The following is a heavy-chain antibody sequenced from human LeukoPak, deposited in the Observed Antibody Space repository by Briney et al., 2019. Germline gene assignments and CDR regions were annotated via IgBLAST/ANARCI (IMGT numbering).Heavy chain of an antibody. CDR2: INPNSGGT. CDR1: GYTFTGYY. J-gene: IGHJ6*02. D-gene: IGHD2-21*02. Sequence: ASVKVSCKASGYTFTGYYMHWVRQAPGQGLEWMGWINPNSGGTNYAQKFQGRVTMTRDTSISTAYMELSRLRSDDTAVYYCASGSILVTAIPHYYYYGMDVWGQGTTVTVSS. CDR3: ASGSILVTAIPHYYYYGMDV. V-gene: IGHV1-2*02.